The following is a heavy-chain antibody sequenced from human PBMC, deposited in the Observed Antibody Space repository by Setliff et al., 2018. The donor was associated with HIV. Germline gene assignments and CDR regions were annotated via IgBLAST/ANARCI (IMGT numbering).Heavy chain of an antibody. D-gene: IGHD5-18*01. CDR3: ARDWPGYTAMVH. CDR2: ISYDSRFI. Sequence: GGSLRLSCAASGFTFSNYNMNWVRQAPGKGLEWVSSISYDSRFIYHADSMKGRFTISRDNSKNTVYLQIHSLRVEDTAVYYCARDWPGYTAMVHWGQGTLVTVSS. V-gene: IGHV3-21*01. J-gene: IGHJ4*02. CDR1: GFTFSNYN.